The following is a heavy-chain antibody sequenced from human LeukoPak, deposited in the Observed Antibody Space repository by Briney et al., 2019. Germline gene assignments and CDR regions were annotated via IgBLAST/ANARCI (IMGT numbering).Heavy chain of an antibody. CDR1: GYTFTGYY. CDR3: ARDSGGFYDSGSNFDS. D-gene: IGHD3-10*01. CDR2: INPSSGGT. Sequence: GASVKVSCKASGYTFTGYYMHWVRQAPGQGLEWMGWINPSSGGTNYAQKFQGRVTMTRDTSISTAYMELSRLTSDDTAVYYCARDSGGFYDSGSNFDSWGQGTLVSVSS. J-gene: IGHJ4*02. V-gene: IGHV1-2*02.